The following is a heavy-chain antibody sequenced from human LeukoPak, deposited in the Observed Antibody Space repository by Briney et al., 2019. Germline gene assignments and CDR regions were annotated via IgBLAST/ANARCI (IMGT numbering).Heavy chain of an antibody. CDR2: IYSGGST. CDR3: ARVGLKSYYFDY. V-gene: IGHV3-53*01. Sequence: GSLRLSCAASGFTVSSNYMSWVRQAPGKGLEWVSVIYSGGSTYYADSVKGRFTISRDNSKNTLYLQMNSLRAEDTAVYYCARVGLKSYYFDYWGQGTLVTVSS. CDR1: GFTVSSNY. J-gene: IGHJ4*02.